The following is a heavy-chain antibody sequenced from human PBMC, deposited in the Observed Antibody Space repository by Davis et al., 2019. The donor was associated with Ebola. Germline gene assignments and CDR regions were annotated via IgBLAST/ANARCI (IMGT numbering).Heavy chain of an antibody. CDR3: ARVQLEDGMDV. Sequence: SETLSLTCTVSGGSISSSSYYWSWIRQPPGKGLEWIGYIYYSGGTNYNPSLKSRVTISVDTSKNQFSLKLSSVTAADTAVYYCARVQLEDGMDVWGQGTTVTVSS. D-gene: IGHD1-1*01. CDR1: GGSISSSSYY. J-gene: IGHJ6*02. CDR2: IYYSGGT. V-gene: IGHV4-61*05.